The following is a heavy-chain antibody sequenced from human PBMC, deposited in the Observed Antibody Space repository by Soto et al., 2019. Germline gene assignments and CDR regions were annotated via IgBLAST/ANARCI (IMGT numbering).Heavy chain of an antibody. J-gene: IGHJ5*01. Sequence: QVELVQSGAEVKTPGSSVKVSCKASEETFNKFAITWVRQAPGQGLEWMGGIILLFGKTEYAQQFQGRLTIPADKSTRTIYMELDNLRSEDTAIYHGTRAPFDFYTRIDPWGPGTLVTASS. V-gene: IGHV1-69*06. CDR2: IILLFGKT. CDR3: TRAPFDFYTRIDP. CDR1: EETFNKFA.